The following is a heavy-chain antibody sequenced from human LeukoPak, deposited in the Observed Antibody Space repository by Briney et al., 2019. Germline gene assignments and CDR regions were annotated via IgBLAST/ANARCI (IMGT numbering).Heavy chain of an antibody. D-gene: IGHD6-13*01. V-gene: IGHV4-34*01. Sequence: SETLSLTCAVYGGSFSGYYWSWIRQPPGKGLEWIGEINHSGSTNYNPSLKSRVTISVDTSKNQFSLKLSSVTAADTAVYYCAREGSSSWYLPYYYYYMDVWGKGTTVTISS. J-gene: IGHJ6*03. CDR2: INHSGST. CDR1: GGSFSGYY. CDR3: AREGSSSWYLPYYYYYMDV.